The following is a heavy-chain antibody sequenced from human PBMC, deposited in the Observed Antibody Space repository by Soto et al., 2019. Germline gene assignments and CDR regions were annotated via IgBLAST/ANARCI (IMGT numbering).Heavy chain of an antibody. CDR3: ANSGTQWSASMVAGTGAVQKYYIGD. CDR1: GGSISSSNW. CDR2: ILHSGSP. V-gene: IGHV4-4*02. D-gene: IGHD6-19*01. J-gene: IGHJ4*02. Sequence: QVQLQESGAGLVKPSGTLSLTCAVSGGSISSSNWWGWVRQPPGKGLGWMAEILHSGSPNYNPSRNSRLPVSVHNSDNQFKHKLSSVTAANTSVYYCANSGTQWSASMVAGTGAVQKYYIGDWGQGTLDTVSS.